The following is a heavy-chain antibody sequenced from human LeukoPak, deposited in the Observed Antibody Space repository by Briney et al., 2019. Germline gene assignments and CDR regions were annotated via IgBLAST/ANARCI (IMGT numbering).Heavy chain of an antibody. V-gene: IGHV1-8*01. J-gene: IGHJ6*02. CDR1: GYTFTSYD. Sequence: ASVKVSCKASGYTFTSYDINWVRQATGQGLEWMGWMNPNRGNTGYAQKFQGRVTMTRNTSISTAYMELSSLRSEDTAVYYCARVGPVPYYYGMDVWGQGTTVTVSS. CDR2: MNPNRGNT. CDR3: ARVGPVPYYYGMDV. D-gene: IGHD1-14*01.